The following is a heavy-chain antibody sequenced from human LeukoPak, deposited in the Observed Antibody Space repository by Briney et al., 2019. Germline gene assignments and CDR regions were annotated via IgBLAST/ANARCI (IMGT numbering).Heavy chain of an antibody. CDR1: GYTFTGYY. V-gene: IGHV1-2*02. Sequence: ASVKVSCKASGYTFTGYYMHWVRQAPGQGLEWMGWISAYNGNTNYAQKLQGRVTMTRDTSISTAYMELSRLRSDDAAVYYCASESYCSTPSCSHDYWGQGTLVTVSS. J-gene: IGHJ4*02. CDR3: ASESYCSTPSCSHDY. CDR2: ISAYNGNT. D-gene: IGHD2-2*01.